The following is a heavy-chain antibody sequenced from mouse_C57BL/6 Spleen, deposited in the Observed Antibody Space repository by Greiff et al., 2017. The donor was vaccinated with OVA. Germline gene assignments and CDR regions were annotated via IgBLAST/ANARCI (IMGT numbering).Heavy chain of an antibody. CDR2: IYPGSGST. D-gene: IGHD1-1*01. CDR3: ARSPFITTVVAKAMDD. CDR1: GYTFTSYW. Sequence: QVQLQQSGAELVKPGASVKMSCKASGYTFTSYWITWVKQRPGQGLEWIGDIYPGSGSTNYNEKFKSKATLTVDTSSSTAYMQLSSLTSEDSAVYYCARSPFITTVVAKAMDDWGQGTSVTVSS. V-gene: IGHV1-55*01. J-gene: IGHJ4*01.